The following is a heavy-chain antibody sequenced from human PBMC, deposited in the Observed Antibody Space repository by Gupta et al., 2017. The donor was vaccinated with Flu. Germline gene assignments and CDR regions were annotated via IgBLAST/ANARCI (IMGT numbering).Heavy chain of an antibody. J-gene: IGHJ4*02. CDR3: ARGPGGSTFDY. CDR1: GSIGTYV. CDR2: IYYSGST. Sequence: GSIGTYVWSWIRQSPGKGLEWIGYIYYSGSTNYTPSLKSRVTISLDTSKNQFSLKMSSVTAADTAVYYCARGPGGSTFDYWGQGSRVTVSP. D-gene: IGHD3-16*01. V-gene: IGHV4-59*01.